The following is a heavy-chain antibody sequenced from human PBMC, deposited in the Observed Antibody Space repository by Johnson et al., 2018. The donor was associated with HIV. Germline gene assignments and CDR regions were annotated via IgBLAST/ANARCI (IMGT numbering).Heavy chain of an antibody. CDR2: IRYDGNNK. Sequence: LGVSCAASGFTFNNYDMHWVRQAPGKGLEWVAFIRYDGNNKYYADSMKGRFTISRDNSKNTLYLQMNSLRAEDTAVYYCAREGRLGSYLGGVAFDIWGQGTMVTVSS. D-gene: IGHD1-26*01. CDR3: AREGRLGSYLGGVAFDI. CDR1: GFTFNNYD. V-gene: IGHV3-30*02. J-gene: IGHJ3*02.